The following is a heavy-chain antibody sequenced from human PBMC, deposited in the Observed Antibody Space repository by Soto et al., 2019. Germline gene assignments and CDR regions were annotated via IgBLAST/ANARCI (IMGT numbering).Heavy chain of an antibody. CDR2: ISGSGGST. CDR3: AKDRDPSPGLLGLLFNAFDI. CDR1: GFTFSSYA. D-gene: IGHD3-22*01. J-gene: IGHJ3*02. Sequence: HPGGSLRLSCAASGFTFSSYAMSWVRQAPGKGLGWVSAISGSGGSTYYADSVKGRFTISRDNSKNTLYLQMNSLRAEDTAVYYCAKDRDPSPGLLGLLFNAFDIWGQGTMVTVSS. V-gene: IGHV3-23*01.